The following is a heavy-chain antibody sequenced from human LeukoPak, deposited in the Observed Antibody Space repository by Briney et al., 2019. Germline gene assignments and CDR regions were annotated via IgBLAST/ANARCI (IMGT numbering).Heavy chain of an antibody. CDR3: ARGDNWNYRFYYYMDV. J-gene: IGHJ6*03. Sequence: ASVKVSCKASGYTFTSYYMHWVRQAPGQGLEWMGIINPSGGSTSYAQKFQGRVTMTRDTSISTAYMELSRLRSDDTAVYYCARGDNWNYRFYYYMDVWGKGTTVTVSS. D-gene: IGHD1-7*01. CDR1: GYTFTSYY. V-gene: IGHV1-46*01. CDR2: INPSGGST.